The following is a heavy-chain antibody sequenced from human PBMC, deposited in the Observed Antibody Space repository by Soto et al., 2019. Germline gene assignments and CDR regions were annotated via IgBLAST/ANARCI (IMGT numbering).Heavy chain of an antibody. Sequence: QVQLQESGPGLVKPSQTLSLTCTVSGGSISSGGYYWTWIRQHPGKGLEWIGYNYYSGITYYNPSHKTRFTXSXXXSXYQFSLTLSSVTPADTAVYYCARGSSIAGLYYGMDVWGQGTTVTVSS. CDR1: GGSISSGGYY. CDR3: ARGSSIAGLYYGMDV. J-gene: IGHJ6*02. D-gene: IGHD6-6*01. V-gene: IGHV4-31*03. CDR2: NYYSGIT.